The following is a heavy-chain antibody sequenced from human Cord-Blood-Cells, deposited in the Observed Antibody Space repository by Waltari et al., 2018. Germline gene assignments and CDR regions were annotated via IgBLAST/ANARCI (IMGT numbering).Heavy chain of an antibody. Sequence: QVQLQQWGAGLLKPSETLSLTCAVYGGSFSGYYWSWIRPPPGKGLEWIGEINHSGSTNYNPSLKSRVTISVDTSKNQFSLKLSSVTAADTAVYYCATFQYSSSWYYFDYWGQGTLVTVSS. V-gene: IGHV4-34*01. CDR3: ATFQYSSSWYYFDY. D-gene: IGHD6-13*01. CDR2: INHSGST. CDR1: GGSFSGYY. J-gene: IGHJ4*02.